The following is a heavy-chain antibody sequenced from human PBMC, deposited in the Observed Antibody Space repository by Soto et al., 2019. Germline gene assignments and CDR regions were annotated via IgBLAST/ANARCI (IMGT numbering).Heavy chain of an antibody. CDR2: IYYSGST. Sequence: SETLSLTCTVSGGSISNYYWSWIRQPPGKGLEWIGYIYYSGSTNYNPSLKSRVTISVDTSKNQFSLKLSSVTAADTAVYYCARDLGVVLVPAAMRPYYYGMDVWGQGTTVTVSS. CDR3: ARDLGVVLVPAAMRPYYYGMDV. D-gene: IGHD2-2*01. J-gene: IGHJ6*02. V-gene: IGHV4-59*01. CDR1: GGSISNYY.